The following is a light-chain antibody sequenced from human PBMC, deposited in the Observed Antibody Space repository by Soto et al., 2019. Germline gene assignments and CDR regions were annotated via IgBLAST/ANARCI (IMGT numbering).Light chain of an antibody. CDR1: SSNIGSDY. V-gene: IGLV1-47*01. Sequence: QSVLTQPPSASGTPGQTVTISCSGTSSNIGSDYIYWYQHLPGTAPKLLIYRNNQRPSGVPDRFSASKSGTSASLAISGLRSEVVADEYCAASAGILVVFGGGTKLTVL. J-gene: IGLJ3*02. CDR2: RNN. CDR3: AASAGILVV.